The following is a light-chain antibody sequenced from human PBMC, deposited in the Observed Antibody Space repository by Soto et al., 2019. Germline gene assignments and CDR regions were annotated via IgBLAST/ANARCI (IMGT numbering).Light chain of an antibody. CDR3: QEYKNAPLT. CDR1: QDISNY. Sequence: DIQMTQSPSSLSSSVGDIFTITCRASQDISNYLAWYQQKPGKVPKLLIYVASSLQSGVPSRFSGSGSGTDFTLTISSLQPEDVATYYCQEYKNAPLTFGGGAKVDIK. V-gene: IGKV1-27*01. CDR2: VAS. J-gene: IGKJ4*01.